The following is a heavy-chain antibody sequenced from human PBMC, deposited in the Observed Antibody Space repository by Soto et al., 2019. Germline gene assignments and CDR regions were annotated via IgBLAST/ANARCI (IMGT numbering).Heavy chain of an antibody. CDR2: ISYDGSNK. CDR1: GFTFSSYG. CDR3: AKDHGGMDV. Sequence: SLRLSCAASGFTFSSYGMHWVRQAPGKGLEWVAVISYDGSNKYYADSVKGRFTISRDNSKNTLYLQMNSLRAEDTAVYYCAKDHGGMDVWGQGTTVTVSS. V-gene: IGHV3-30*18. J-gene: IGHJ6*02.